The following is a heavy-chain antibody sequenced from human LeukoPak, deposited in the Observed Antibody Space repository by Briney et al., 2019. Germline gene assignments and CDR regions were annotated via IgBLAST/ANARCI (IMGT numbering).Heavy chain of an antibody. D-gene: IGHD3-22*01. CDR2: ISGSGGST. CDR1: GFTFSSYA. Sequence: GGSLRLSCAASGFTFSSYAMSWVRQAPGKGLEWVSAISGSGGSTYYADSVKGRFTISRDNSKNTLYLQLNSLRAEDTAVYYCATAPSHDSSGYYYYFDYWGQGTLVTVSS. V-gene: IGHV3-23*01. CDR3: ATAPSHDSSGYYYYFDY. J-gene: IGHJ4*02.